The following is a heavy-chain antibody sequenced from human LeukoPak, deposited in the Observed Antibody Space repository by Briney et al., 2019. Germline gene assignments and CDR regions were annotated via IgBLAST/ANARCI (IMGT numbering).Heavy chain of an antibody. J-gene: IGHJ5*02. CDR2: ISAGGGST. Sequence: GGSLRLSCAASGFTFSSYAMSWVRQAPGKGLEWVAGISAGGGSTYYADSVKGRFTISRDNSKNTLFLQMNSLRAEDTAVYYCAKGGYCSSTSCYVGWFDPWGQGTLVTVSS. V-gene: IGHV3-23*01. CDR1: GFTFSSYA. D-gene: IGHD2-2*01. CDR3: AKGGYCSSTSCYVGWFDP.